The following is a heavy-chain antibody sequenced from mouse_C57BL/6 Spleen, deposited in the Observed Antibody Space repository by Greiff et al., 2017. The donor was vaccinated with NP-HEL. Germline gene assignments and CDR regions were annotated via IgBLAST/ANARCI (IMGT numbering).Heavy chain of an antibody. CDR3: ARHNYYYGSSFFDY. CDR1: GFTFSSYT. Sequence: EVKLMESGGGLVKPGGSLKLSCAASGFTFSSYTMSWVRQTPEKRLEWVATISGGGGNTYYPDSVKGRFTISRDNAKNTLYLQMSSLRSEDTALYYCARHNYYYGSSFFDYWGQGTTLTVSS. CDR2: ISGGGGNT. D-gene: IGHD1-1*01. V-gene: IGHV5-9*01. J-gene: IGHJ2*01.